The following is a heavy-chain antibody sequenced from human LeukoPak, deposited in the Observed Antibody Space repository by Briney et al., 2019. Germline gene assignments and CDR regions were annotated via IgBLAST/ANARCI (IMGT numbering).Heavy chain of an antibody. CDR3: AKLTMVAASMYGFDP. J-gene: IGHJ5*02. D-gene: IGHD2-15*01. V-gene: IGHV3-30*18. Sequence: KPGGSLRLSCAASGFTFSSYGMHWVRQAPGKGLEWVAVISYDGSNKYYADSVKGRFTISRDNSKNTLYLQMNSLRAEDTAVYYCAKLTMVAASMYGFDPWGQGTLVTVSS. CDR1: GFTFSSYG. CDR2: ISYDGSNK.